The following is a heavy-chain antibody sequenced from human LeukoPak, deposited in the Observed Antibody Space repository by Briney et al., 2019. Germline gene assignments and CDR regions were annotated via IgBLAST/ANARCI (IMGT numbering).Heavy chain of an antibody. V-gene: IGHV3-11*04. D-gene: IGHD3-22*01. CDR1: GFTFSDYY. Sequence: PGGSLRLSCAASGFTFSDYYMSWIRQAPGKGLEWVSYISSSGSTIYYADSVKGRFTISRDNAKNSLYLQMNSLRAEDTAVYYCASAMLGTMMLDAFDIWGQGTMVTVSS. CDR3: ASAMLGTMMLDAFDI. J-gene: IGHJ3*02. CDR2: ISSSGSTI.